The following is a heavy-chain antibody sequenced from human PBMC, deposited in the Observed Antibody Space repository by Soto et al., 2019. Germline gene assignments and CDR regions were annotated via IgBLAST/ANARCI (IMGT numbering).Heavy chain of an antibody. V-gene: IGHV3-23*01. CDR3: AKEGGGFSGYDPFDY. CDR1: GFNFNYYA. CDR2: IRGSGGST. J-gene: IGHJ4*02. D-gene: IGHD5-12*01. Sequence: EVQLLESGGGLVQPGGSLRLSCAASGFNFNYYAMSWVRQAPGKGLEWVSAIRGSGGSTYSADSVKGRFTISKDTSKNRLYLQMNNLRAENTGVYYCAKEGGGFSGYDPFDYWGQGTLVTVSS.